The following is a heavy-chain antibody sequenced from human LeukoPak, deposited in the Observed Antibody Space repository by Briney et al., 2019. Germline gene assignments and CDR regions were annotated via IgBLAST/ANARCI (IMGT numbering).Heavy chain of an antibody. V-gene: IGHV4-39*01. D-gene: IGHD3-22*01. CDR2: IYYSGST. J-gene: IGHJ4*02. CDR1: GGSISSSTYY. Sequence: PSETLSLTYPVSGGSISSSTYYWGWIRQPPGKGLEWIGSIYYSGSTYYNPSLKSRVTISVDTSKNHFSLKLSSVTAADTAVYYCARQDYDSSGYYSLNYFDYWGQGTLVTVSS. CDR3: ARQDYDSSGYYSLNYFDY.